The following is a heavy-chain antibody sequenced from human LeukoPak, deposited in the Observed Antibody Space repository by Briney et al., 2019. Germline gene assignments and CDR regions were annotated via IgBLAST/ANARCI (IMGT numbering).Heavy chain of an antibody. CDR2: IYHSGST. Sequence: SETLSLTCTVSGDSISSYYWSWIRQPPGKGLKWIGYIYHSGSTNYNPSLKSRVTISADTSKDQFSLKLASVTAADTAVYYCATGYSSTWYYFDYWGQGTLVTVSS. D-gene: IGHD6-13*01. V-gene: IGHV4-59*01. CDR3: ATGYSSTWYYFDY. CDR1: GDSISSYY. J-gene: IGHJ4*02.